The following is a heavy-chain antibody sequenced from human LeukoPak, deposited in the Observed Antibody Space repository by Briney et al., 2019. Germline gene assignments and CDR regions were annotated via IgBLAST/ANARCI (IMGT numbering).Heavy chain of an antibody. J-gene: IGHJ6*03. Sequence: SVKVSCKASGYTFTSYDINWVRQATGQGLEWMGWMNPNSGNTGYAQKFQGRVTMTRNTSISTAYMGLRSLRSDDTAVYYCARAVAGTGGYYYYYMDVWGKGTTVTVSS. CDR3: ARAVAGTGGYYYYYMDV. V-gene: IGHV1-8*01. D-gene: IGHD6-19*01. CDR2: MNPNSGNT. CDR1: GYTFTSYD.